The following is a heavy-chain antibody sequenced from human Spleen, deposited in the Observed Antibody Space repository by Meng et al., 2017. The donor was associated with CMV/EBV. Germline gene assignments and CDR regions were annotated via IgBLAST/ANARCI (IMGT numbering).Heavy chain of an antibody. J-gene: IGHJ4*02. CDR2: ISWDSNTI. V-gene: IGHV3-9*01. Sequence: GGSLRLSCAASGFTFDDYAMYWVRQVPGKGLEWVSGISWDSNTIDYGDSVKGRFTISRDNGKNSLYLQMNSLRAEDTALYYCAKDDRTFDILTGYFASWGQGTLVTVSS. CDR1: GFTFDDYA. D-gene: IGHD3-9*01. CDR3: AKDDRTFDILTGYFAS.